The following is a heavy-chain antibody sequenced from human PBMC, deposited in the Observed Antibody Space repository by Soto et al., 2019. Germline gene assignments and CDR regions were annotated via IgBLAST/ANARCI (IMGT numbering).Heavy chain of an antibody. D-gene: IGHD5-18*01. CDR3: ARPGLQGYSSTRKPIWFDP. Sequence: SETLSLTCAVYGGSFSGYYWSWIRQPPGKGLEWIGEINHSGSTDYNPSLKSRVTISVDTSKNQFSLKLSSVTAADTAVYYCARPGLQGYSSTRKPIWFDPWGQGTLVTVSS. V-gene: IGHV4-34*01. J-gene: IGHJ5*02. CDR2: INHSGST. CDR1: GGSFSGYY.